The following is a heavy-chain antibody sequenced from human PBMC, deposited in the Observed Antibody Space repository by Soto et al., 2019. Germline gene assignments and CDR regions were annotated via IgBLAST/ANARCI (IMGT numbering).Heavy chain of an antibody. Sequence: SGPTLVNPTETLTLTCTFSGFSLTTRGVGVGWIRQPPGKALEWLALYYWNNDRRYSPSLKSRLTITKDTSKNQVILTMTNMDPVDTATYYCALISSWSFIPSWFDPWGQGILVTVSS. J-gene: IGHJ5*02. D-gene: IGHD6-13*01. V-gene: IGHV2-5*01. CDR2: YYWNNDR. CDR1: GFSLTTRGVG. CDR3: ALISSWSFIPSWFDP.